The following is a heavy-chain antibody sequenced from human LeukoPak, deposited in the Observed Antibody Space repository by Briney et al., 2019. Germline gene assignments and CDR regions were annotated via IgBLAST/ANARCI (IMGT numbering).Heavy chain of an antibody. CDR2: IYHSGST. V-gene: IGHV4-4*02. J-gene: IGHJ4*02. Sequence: SGTLSLTCAVSGGSISSSNWWSWVRQPPGKGLEWIGEIYHSGSTNYNPSLKSRVTISVDKSKNQFSLKLSSVTAADTAVYYCARDSSPYDSSGYYDYWGQGTLVTVSS. CDR3: ARDSSPYDSSGYYDY. CDR1: GGSISSSNW. D-gene: IGHD3-22*01.